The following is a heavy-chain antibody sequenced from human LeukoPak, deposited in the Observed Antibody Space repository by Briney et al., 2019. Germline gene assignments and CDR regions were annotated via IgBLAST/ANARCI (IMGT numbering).Heavy chain of an antibody. CDR1: GFTFSSYA. CDR3: AKADCNSCNCRTDY. J-gene: IGHJ4*02. CDR2: ISGSGVST. Sequence: GGSLRLSCTTSGFTFSSYAMNWVRQAPGRGLEWVSTISGSGVSTYYADSVKGRFTISRDNSENTLFLQMNRLTADDTALYYCAKADCNSCNCRTDYWGQGTLVTVSS. V-gene: IGHV3-23*01. D-gene: IGHD2/OR15-2a*01.